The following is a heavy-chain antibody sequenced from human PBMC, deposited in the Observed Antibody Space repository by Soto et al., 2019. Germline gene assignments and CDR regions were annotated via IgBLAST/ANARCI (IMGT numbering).Heavy chain of an antibody. CDR1: GFSLSTSGLC. CDR3: AHTNSYSIYYYYGMDV. Sequence: QITLKESGPTLVKPTQTLTLTCTFSGFSLSTSGLCVGWIRQPPGKALEWLALIYWNDDKRYSPSLKSRLTITKDTSKNQVVLTMTNMDPVDTATYYCAHTNSYSIYYYYGMDVWVQGTTVTVSS. J-gene: IGHJ6*02. CDR2: IYWNDDK. V-gene: IGHV2-5*01. D-gene: IGHD4-4*01.